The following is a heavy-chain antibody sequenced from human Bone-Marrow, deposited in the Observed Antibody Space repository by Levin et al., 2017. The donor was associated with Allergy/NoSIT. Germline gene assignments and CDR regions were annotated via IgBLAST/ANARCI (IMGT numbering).Heavy chain of an antibody. J-gene: IGHJ4*02. Sequence: SCVVSGFTFSSYPMHWVRQAPGKGLEWVTVISYDGKVKLYADSVKGRFTISRDDSKNTLYLQMNSLRPEDTALYYCARDLMRGAPDYFDNWGQGTLVTVSS. CDR3: ARDLMRGAPDYFDN. D-gene: IGHD2-15*01. V-gene: IGHV3-30*04. CDR1: GFTFSSYP. CDR2: ISYDGKVK.